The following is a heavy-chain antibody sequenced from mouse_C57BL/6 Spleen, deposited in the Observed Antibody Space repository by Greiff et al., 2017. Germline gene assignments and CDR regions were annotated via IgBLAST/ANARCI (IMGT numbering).Heavy chain of an antibody. V-gene: IGHV1-52*01. CDR2: IDPSDSET. CDR3: ARYYGRKYFDV. J-gene: IGHJ1*03. Sequence: QVQLQQPGAELVRPGSSVKLSCKASGYTFTSYWMHWVKQRPIQGLEWIGNIDPSDSETNYNQKFKDKATLTVDKSSSTAYMQLSSLTSEDSAVYYCARYYGRKYFDVWGTGTTVTVSS. D-gene: IGHD1-1*01. CDR1: GYTFTSYW.